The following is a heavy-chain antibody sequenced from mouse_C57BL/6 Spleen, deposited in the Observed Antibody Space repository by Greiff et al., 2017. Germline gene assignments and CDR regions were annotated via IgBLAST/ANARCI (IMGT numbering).Heavy chain of an antibody. CDR2: ISDGGSYT. CDR3: ARELRYYFDY. V-gene: IGHV5-4*01. CDR1: GFTFSSYA. D-gene: IGHD1-1*01. J-gene: IGHJ2*01. Sequence: EVQLVESGGGLVKPGGSLKLSCAASGFTFSSYAMSWVRQTPEKRLEWVATISDGGSYTYYPDNVKGRVTISRDNAKNNLYLQMSHLKSEDTAMYYCARELRYYFDYWGQGTTLTVSS.